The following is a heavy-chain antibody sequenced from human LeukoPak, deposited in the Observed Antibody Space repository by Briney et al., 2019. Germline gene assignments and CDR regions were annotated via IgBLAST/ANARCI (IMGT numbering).Heavy chain of an antibody. CDR1: GYTFTSYG. D-gene: IGHD2-15*01. CDR2: ISAYNGNT. J-gene: IGHJ5*02. Sequence: ASVKVSCKASGYTFTSYGISWVRQAPGQGLEWMGWISAYNGNTNYAQKLQGRVTMTTDTYTSTAYMELRSLRSDDTAVYYCARRPLGYCSGGSCYSGSWFDPWGQGTLVTVSS. CDR3: ARRPLGYCSGGSCYSGSWFDP. V-gene: IGHV1-18*01.